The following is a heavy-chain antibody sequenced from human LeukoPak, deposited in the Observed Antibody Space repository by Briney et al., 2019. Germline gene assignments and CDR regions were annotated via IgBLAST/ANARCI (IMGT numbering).Heavy chain of an antibody. J-gene: IGHJ4*02. V-gene: IGHV1-2*02. CDR2: INPNSGFT. CDR3: ARLADCSSSSCRSFDY. CDR1: GYPFTGYY. Sequence: GASVTVSCKASGYPFTGYYLHWVRQAPGQGLESMGWINPNSGFTNYARKFQGRVTMTRDTSISTAYMELSRLRSDDTAVYYCARLADCSSSSCRSFDYWGQGTLGTVSS. D-gene: IGHD2-2*01.